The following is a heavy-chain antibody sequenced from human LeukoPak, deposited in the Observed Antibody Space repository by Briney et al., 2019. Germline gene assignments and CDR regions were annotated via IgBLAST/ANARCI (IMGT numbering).Heavy chain of an antibody. Sequence: GGSLRLSCAASGFTFSSYEMNWVRQAPGKGLEWVSYISSSGSTRYYADSVKGRFTISRENAENSLYLQMNSLRVEDTAVYYCAKLAKYFYGSETYYFFEHWGQGTPVTASS. CDR1: GFTFSSYE. J-gene: IGHJ4*02. CDR3: AKLAKYFYGSETYYFFEH. CDR2: ISSSGSTR. D-gene: IGHD3-10*01. V-gene: IGHV3-48*03.